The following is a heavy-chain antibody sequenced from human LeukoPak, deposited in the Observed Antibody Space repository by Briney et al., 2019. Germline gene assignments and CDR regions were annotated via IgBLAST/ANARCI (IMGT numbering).Heavy chain of an antibody. Sequence: GRSPRLSCAASGFTFSSYAMSWVRQAPGKGLEWASAISGSGGSTYYADSVKGRFTISRGNSKNTLYLQMNSLRAEDTAVYYCAKDPADSSGYYYGTDAFDIWGQGTMVTVSS. CDR3: AKDPADSSGYYYGTDAFDI. J-gene: IGHJ3*02. V-gene: IGHV3-23*01. CDR1: GFTFSSYA. CDR2: ISGSGGST. D-gene: IGHD3-22*01.